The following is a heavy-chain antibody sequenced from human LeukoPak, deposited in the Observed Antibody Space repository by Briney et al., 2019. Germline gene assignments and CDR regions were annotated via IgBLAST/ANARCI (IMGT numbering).Heavy chain of an antibody. CDR2: IYYSGST. V-gene: IGHV4-39*01. D-gene: IGHD3-22*01. J-gene: IGHJ4*02. Sequence: KPSETLSLTCTVSGGSISSSSYYWGWIRQPPGKGLEWIGSIYYSGSTYYNPSLKSRVTISVDTSKNQFSLKLSSVTAADTAVYYCARLVYSSGYYPLLDYWGQGTLVTVSS. CDR1: GGSISSSSYY. CDR3: ARLVYSSGYYPLLDY.